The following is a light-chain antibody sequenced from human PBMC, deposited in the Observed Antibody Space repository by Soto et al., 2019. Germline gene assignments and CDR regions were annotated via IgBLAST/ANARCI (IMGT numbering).Light chain of an antibody. CDR3: QQGNIWPPVT. V-gene: IGKV3-11*01. J-gene: IGKJ5*01. CDR1: PSVTNF. Sequence: EIVLTQSPATLSLSPGERATLSCRASPSVTNFLAWYQQKPGQAPRLLIYGAFNRATGIPARFSGSGSGTDCTLTISSLEPEDSAMYYGQQGNIWPPVTFGQGTRLEIK. CDR2: GAF.